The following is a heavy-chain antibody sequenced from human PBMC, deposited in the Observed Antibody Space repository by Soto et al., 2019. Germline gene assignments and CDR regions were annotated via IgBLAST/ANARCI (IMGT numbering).Heavy chain of an antibody. V-gene: IGHV4-31*03. D-gene: IGHD6-6*01. CDR3: ARGRYSSSSNWFDP. Sequence: PSETLSLTCTFSGGSISSGGYYLSWIRHHPGKGLEWIGYIYYSGSTYYNPSLKSRVTISVDTSKNQFSLKLRSVTAADTAVYYCARGRYSSSSNWFDPWGQGTLVTVSS. J-gene: IGHJ5*02. CDR2: IYYSGST. CDR1: GGSISSGGYY.